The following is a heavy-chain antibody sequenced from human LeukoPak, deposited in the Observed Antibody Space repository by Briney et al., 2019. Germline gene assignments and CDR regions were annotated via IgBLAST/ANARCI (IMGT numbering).Heavy chain of an antibody. J-gene: IGHJ4*02. CDR3: AKLGDLFDY. CDR1: GFTFSRSW. D-gene: IGHD3-10*01. CDR2: IKQGGSEK. V-gene: IGHV3-7*01. Sequence: AGGSLRLSCAASGFTFSRSWMTWVRQAPGKGLEWVANIKQGGSEKYYLDSVKGRFTISKDNAKNSLYLQMNSLRAEDTALYYCAKLGDLFDYWGQGTLVTVSS.